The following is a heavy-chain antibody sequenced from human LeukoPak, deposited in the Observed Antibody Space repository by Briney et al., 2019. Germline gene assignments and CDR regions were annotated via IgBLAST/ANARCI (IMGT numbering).Heavy chain of an antibody. Sequence: GRSLRLSCAASGFTFSSYGMHWVRQAPGKGLEWVAVISYDGSNKYYADSVKGRFTISRDNSKNTLYLQMNSLRAEDTAVYYCAKDQDYDSNFDYWGQGTLVTVSS. CDR3: AKDQDYDSNFDY. D-gene: IGHD3-22*01. CDR2: ISYDGSNK. V-gene: IGHV3-30*18. CDR1: GFTFSSYG. J-gene: IGHJ4*02.